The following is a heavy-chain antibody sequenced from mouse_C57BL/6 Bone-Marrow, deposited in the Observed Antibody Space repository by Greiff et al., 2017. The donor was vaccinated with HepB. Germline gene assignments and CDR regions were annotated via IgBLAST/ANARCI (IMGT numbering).Heavy chain of an antibody. V-gene: IGHV1-15*01. J-gene: IGHJ2*01. CDR3: TKIYYYGSSPSD. CDR2: IDPETGGT. Sequence: VQLVESGAELVRPGASVTLSCKASGYTFTDYEMHWVKQTPVHGLEWIGAIDPETGGTAYNQKFKGKAILTADKSSSTAYMELRSLTSEDSAVYYCTKIYYYGSSPSDWGQGTTLTVSS. CDR1: GYTFTDYE. D-gene: IGHD1-1*01.